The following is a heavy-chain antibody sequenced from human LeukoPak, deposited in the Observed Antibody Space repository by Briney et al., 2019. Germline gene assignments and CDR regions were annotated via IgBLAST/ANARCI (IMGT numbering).Heavy chain of an antibody. CDR3: ARGGGFDP. J-gene: IGHJ5*02. CDR2: ISYDGSNK. V-gene: IGHV3-30*04. Sequence: GGSLRLSCAASGFTFSSYAMHWVRQAPGKGLEWVAVISYDGSNKYYADSVKGRFTISRDNSKNTLYLQMNSLRAEDTAVYYCARGGGFDPWGQGTLVTVSS. CDR1: GFTFSSYA.